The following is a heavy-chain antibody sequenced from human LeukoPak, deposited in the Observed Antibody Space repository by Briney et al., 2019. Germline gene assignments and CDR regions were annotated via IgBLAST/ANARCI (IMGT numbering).Heavy chain of an antibody. Sequence: GGSLILSCAASGLTFSSYWMHWVRQAPGKGLVWVSRINSDGSSTSYADSVKDRFTISRDRAKNTVYLQMNSLRAEDTAVYYCARKRVPGEGMDVWGHGTTVTVSS. V-gene: IGHV3-74*01. CDR3: ARKRVPGEGMDV. J-gene: IGHJ6*02. D-gene: IGHD2-2*01. CDR1: GLTFSSYW. CDR2: INSDGSST.